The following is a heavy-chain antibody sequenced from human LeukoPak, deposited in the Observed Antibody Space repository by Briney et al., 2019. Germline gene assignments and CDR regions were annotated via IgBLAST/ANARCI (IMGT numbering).Heavy chain of an antibody. CDR3: ARSEVWNRVVY. D-gene: IGHD2/OR15-2a*01. V-gene: IGHV4-61*02. J-gene: IGHJ4*02. CDR1: GGSISSGSYY. CDR2: IYTSGST. Sequence: SETLSLTCTVSGGSISSGSYYWSWIRQPAGKGLEWIGRIYTSGSTNYNPSLKSRVTISVDTSKNQFSLKLSSVTAADTAVYYCARSEVWNRVVYWGQGTLVTVSS.